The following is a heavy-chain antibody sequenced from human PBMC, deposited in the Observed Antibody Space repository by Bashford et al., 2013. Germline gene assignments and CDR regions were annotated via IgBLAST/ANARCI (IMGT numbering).Heavy chain of an antibody. CDR3: ARVNVRLRFLEWLFYGMDV. CDR1: GGTFSSYA. D-gene: IGHD3-3*01. V-gene: IGHV1-69*06. Sequence: SVKVSCKASGGTFSSYAISWVRQAPGQGLEWMGGIIPIFGTANYAQKFQGRVTITADKSTSTAYMELSSLRSEDTAVYYCARVNVRLRFLEWLFYGMDVWGQGTTVTVSS. CDR2: IIPIFGTA. J-gene: IGHJ6*02.